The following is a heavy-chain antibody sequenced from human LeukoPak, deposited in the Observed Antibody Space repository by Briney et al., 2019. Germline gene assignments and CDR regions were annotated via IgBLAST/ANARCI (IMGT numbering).Heavy chain of an antibody. CDR2: ISWNSGSI. J-gene: IGHJ4*02. V-gene: IGHV3-9*01. Sequence: PGGSLRLSCAASGFTFDDYAMHWVRQAPGKGLEWVSGISWNSGSIGYADSVKGRFTISRDNAKNSLYLQMNSLRAEDTAVYYCAKDGPGYCSSTSCQPLSYFDYWGQGTLVTVSS. CDR1: GFTFDDYA. D-gene: IGHD2-2*03. CDR3: AKDGPGYCSSTSCQPLSYFDY.